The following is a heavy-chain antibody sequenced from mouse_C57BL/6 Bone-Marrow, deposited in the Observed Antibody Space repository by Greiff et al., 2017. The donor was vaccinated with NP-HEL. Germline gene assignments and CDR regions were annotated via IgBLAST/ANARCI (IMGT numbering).Heavy chain of an antibody. CDR3: ARRAMVTRGPWFAY. CDR2: IYPGSGST. V-gene: IGHV1-55*01. CDR1: GYTFTSYW. D-gene: IGHD2-2*01. Sequence: VQLQQPGAELVKPGASVKMSCKASGYTFTSYWITWVKQRPGQGLEWIGDIYPGSGSTNYNEKFKSKATLTVDTSSSTAYMQLSSLTSEDSAVYYCARRAMVTRGPWFAYWGQGTLVTVSA. J-gene: IGHJ3*01.